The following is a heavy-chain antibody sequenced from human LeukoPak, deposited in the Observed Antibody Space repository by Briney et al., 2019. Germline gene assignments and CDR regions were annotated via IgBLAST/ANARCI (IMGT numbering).Heavy chain of an antibody. CDR1: GFTFSRYG. V-gene: IGHV3-30*03. J-gene: IGHJ4*02. Sequence: GRSLRLSCAASGFTFSRYGMHWVRQAPGKRLEWVALISNAGSNQYYADSVEGRFTISRDNSKSTMYLQMNSLKPEDTGVYYCVRVLAAAGTEAFDYWGQGILVTVSS. D-gene: IGHD6-13*01. CDR2: ISNAGSNQ. CDR3: VRVLAAAGTEAFDY.